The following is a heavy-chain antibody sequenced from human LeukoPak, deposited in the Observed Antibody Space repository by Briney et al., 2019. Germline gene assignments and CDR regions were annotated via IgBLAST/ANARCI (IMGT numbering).Heavy chain of an antibody. V-gene: IGHV3-53*01. CDR1: GFTVSSNY. J-gene: IGHJ4*02. CDR3: ARDLSNSIAARPTNIHY. D-gene: IGHD6-6*01. CDR2: IYGGGST. Sequence: GGSLRLSCEASGFTVSSNYMSWVRQAPGKGLEWVSVIYGGGSTYYADSVKGRFTISRDTSKNTLYLQMNSLRAEDTAVYYCARDLSNSIAARPTNIHYWGQGTLVTVSS.